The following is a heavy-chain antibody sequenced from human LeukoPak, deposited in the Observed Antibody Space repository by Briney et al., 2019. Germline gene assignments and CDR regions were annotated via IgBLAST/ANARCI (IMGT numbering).Heavy chain of an antibody. D-gene: IGHD5-18*01. J-gene: IGHJ3*02. CDR2: IIPIFGTA. V-gene: IGHV1-69*06. CDR3: ARGQQLWRYDAFDI. Sequence: GASVKVSCKASGGTFSSYAISWVRQAPGQGLEWMGGIIPIFGTANYAQKFQGRVTITADKSTSTAYMELSSLRSEDTAVYYCARGQQLWRYDAFDIWGQGTMVTVSS. CDR1: GGTFSSYA.